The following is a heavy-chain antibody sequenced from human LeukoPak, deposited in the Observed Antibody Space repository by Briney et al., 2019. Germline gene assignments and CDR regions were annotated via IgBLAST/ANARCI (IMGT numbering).Heavy chain of an antibody. Sequence: GGSLRLSCAASGFTFISYAMSWVRQAPGKGLEWVSIISGSGVSTYYADSVKGRFTISRDNSKNTLYLQMNSLRAEDTAVYYCARDHSSTSEYFQHWGQGTLVTVSS. D-gene: IGHD6-13*01. J-gene: IGHJ1*01. CDR2: ISGSGVST. CDR3: ARDHSSTSEYFQH. CDR1: GFTFISYA. V-gene: IGHV3-23*01.